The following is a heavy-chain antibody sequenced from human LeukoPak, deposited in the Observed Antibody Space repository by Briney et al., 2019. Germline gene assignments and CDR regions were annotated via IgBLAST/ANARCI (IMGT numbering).Heavy chain of an antibody. D-gene: IGHD5-18*01. J-gene: IGHJ4*02. V-gene: IGHV4-34*01. Sequence: SETLSLTCAVYGGSLSGYYWSWIRQPPGKGLEWIGEINHSGSTNYNPSLKSRVTISVDTSKNQFSLKLSSVTAADTAVYYCARGRTITNNVDTAMVTSWGQGTLVTVSS. CDR1: GGSLSGYY. CDR3: ARGRTITNNVDTAMVTS. CDR2: INHSGST.